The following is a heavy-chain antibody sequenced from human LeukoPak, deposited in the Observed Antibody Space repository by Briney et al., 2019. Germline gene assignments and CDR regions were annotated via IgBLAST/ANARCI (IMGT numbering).Heavy chain of an antibody. CDR3: ARATQYCSGGSCYDTWFDP. CDR2: ISSRSSYR. Sequence: GSLRLSFAASGFTVSSNYMSWVRQAPGKGLEWVSSISSRSSYRYYANSMKGRFTISRDNAKNSLYLQMNSLRAEDTAVYYCARATQYCSGGSCYDTWFDPWGQGTLVTVSS. CDR1: GFTVSSNY. J-gene: IGHJ5*02. D-gene: IGHD2-15*01. V-gene: IGHV3-21*01.